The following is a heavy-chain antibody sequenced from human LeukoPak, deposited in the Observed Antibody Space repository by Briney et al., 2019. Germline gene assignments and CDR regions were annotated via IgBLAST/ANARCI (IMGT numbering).Heavy chain of an antibody. CDR2: IIPIFGTA. Sequence: SVKVSCKASGGTFSSYAISWVRQAPGQGLEWMGGIIPIFGTANYAQKFQGRVTITADESTSTAYMELSSLRSEDTAVYYCWIAAAGDNWFDPWGQETLVTVSS. V-gene: IGHV1-69*13. CDR1: GGTFSSYA. J-gene: IGHJ5*02. D-gene: IGHD6-13*01. CDR3: WIAAAGDNWFDP.